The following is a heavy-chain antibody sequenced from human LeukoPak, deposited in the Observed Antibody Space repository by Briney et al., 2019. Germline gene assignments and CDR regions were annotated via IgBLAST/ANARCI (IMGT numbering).Heavy chain of an antibody. J-gene: IGHJ4*02. V-gene: IGHV3-21*01. CDR3: ATSRGSWPDYFDY. Sequence: PGGSLRLSCAGSGFTFSSYSMNWVRQAPGKGLEWVSSITTSSSYIYYADSVKGRFTISRDNAKNSLYLQMNSLRAEDTAVYYCATSRGSWPDYFDYWGQGTLVTVSS. D-gene: IGHD6-13*01. CDR1: GFTFSSYS. CDR2: ITTSSSYI.